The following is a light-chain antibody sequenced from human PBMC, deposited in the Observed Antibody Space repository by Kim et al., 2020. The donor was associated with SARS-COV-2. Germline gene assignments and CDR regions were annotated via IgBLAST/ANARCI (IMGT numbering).Light chain of an antibody. CDR3: QQYSSSPAT. V-gene: IGKV3-20*01. J-gene: IGKJ1*01. Sequence: CRGERATLSGRASQSVSSNYLAWYQQKPGQAPRRLIYGASSRATGIPDRFSGSGSGTDFTLTITRLEPEDFAVYYCQQYSSSPATFGQGTKVDIK. CDR1: QSVSSNY. CDR2: GAS.